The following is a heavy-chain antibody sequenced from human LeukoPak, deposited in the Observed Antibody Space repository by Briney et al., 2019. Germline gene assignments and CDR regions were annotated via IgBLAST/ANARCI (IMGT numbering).Heavy chain of an antibody. CDR1: GYTFTSYG. V-gene: IGHV1-18*01. Sequence: ASVKVSCKASGYTFTSYGISWVRQAPGQGLEWMGWISAYNGNTNYAQKLQGRVTMTTDTSTSTAYMELRSLRSDDTAVYYCARSPRYQLLRNEPFRLDYWGQGTLVTVSS. CDR2: ISAYNGNT. J-gene: IGHJ4*02. CDR3: ARSPRYQLLRNEPFRLDY. D-gene: IGHD2-2*01.